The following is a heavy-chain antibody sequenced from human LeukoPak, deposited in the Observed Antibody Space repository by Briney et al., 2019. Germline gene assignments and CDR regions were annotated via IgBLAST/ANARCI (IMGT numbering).Heavy chain of an antibody. CDR1: GGSFSGYY. V-gene: IGHV4-34*01. J-gene: IGHJ6*02. CDR3: AALDV. Sequence: EPSETLSLTCAVYGGSFSGYYWSWIRQPPGKGLEWIGEIYHSGSTNYNPSLKSRVTISVDKSKNQFSLKLSSVTAADTAVYYCAALDVWGQGTTVTVSS. CDR2: IYHSGST.